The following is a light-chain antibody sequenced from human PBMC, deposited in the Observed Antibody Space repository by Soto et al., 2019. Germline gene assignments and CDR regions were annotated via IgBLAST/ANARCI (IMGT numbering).Light chain of an antibody. CDR1: SGHSSYI. J-gene: IGLJ7*01. CDR2: VEGSGSY. CDR3: ETWDSNTHAV. Sequence: QSVLTQSSSASASLGSSVKLTCTLSSGHSSYIIAWHQQQPGKAPRYLMKVEGSGSYNKGSGVPDRFSGSSSGADRYLTISNLQSEDEADYYCETWDSNTHAVFGGGTKLTVL. V-gene: IGLV4-60*03.